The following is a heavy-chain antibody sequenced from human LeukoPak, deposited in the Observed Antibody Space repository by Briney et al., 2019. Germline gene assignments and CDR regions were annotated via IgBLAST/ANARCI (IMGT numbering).Heavy chain of an antibody. CDR3: AKDWYYDFWSGSNWFDP. V-gene: IGHV3-30-3*01. Sequence: GGSLRLSCAASGFTFSSYAIHWVRQAPGKGLEWVAVISYDGSNKYYADSVKGRFTISRDNSKNTLYLQMNSLRAEDTAVYYCAKDWYYDFWSGSNWFDPWGQGTLVTVSS. D-gene: IGHD3-3*01. J-gene: IGHJ5*02. CDR1: GFTFSSYA. CDR2: ISYDGSNK.